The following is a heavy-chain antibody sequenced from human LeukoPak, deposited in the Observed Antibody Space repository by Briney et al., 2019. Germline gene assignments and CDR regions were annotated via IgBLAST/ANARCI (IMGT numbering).Heavy chain of an antibody. D-gene: IGHD5-18*01. CDR2: IIPIFGTA. Sequence: SVKVSRKASGGTFSSYAISWVRQAPGQGLEWMGGIIPIFGTANYAQKFQGRVTITADESTSTASMELSSLRSEATAVYYCAGGVGYVPSFEYWGQEPWSPSPQ. CDR3: AGGVGYVPSFEY. CDR1: GGTFSSYA. V-gene: IGHV1-69*13. J-gene: IGHJ4*01.